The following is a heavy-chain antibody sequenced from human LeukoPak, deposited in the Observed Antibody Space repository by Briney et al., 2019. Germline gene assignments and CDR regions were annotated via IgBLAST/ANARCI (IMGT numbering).Heavy chain of an antibody. CDR3: AKDRNIVIIPAAIEGFDY. J-gene: IGHJ4*02. Sequence: SGRSPRLSCAASGFPFSSYGMHWVRQAPGKGLEWVAVIWNDGSKKLYADSVKGRFTVSRDNHKNVVFLQMNTLRVDDTAVYYCAKDRNIVIIPAAIEGFDYWGLGTLVTVAS. D-gene: IGHD2-2*01. CDR1: GFPFSSYG. CDR2: IWNDGSKK. V-gene: IGHV3-33*06.